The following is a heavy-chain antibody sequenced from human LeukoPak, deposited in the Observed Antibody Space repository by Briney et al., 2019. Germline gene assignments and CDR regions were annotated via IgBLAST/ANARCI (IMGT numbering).Heavy chain of an antibody. J-gene: IGHJ4*02. CDR1: GFTVSSNY. Sequence: GGSLRLSFAASGFTVSSNYMSWVRQAPGKGLEWVSVIYSGGTTYYADSVEGRFTISRHNSKNTLYLQMNILRAEDTAVYSCATEIHCSGGSGDLGGYTDYWGQGTLVTVSS. V-gene: IGHV3-53*04. D-gene: IGHD2-15*01. CDR2: IYSGGTT. CDR3: ATEIHCSGGSGDLGGYTDY.